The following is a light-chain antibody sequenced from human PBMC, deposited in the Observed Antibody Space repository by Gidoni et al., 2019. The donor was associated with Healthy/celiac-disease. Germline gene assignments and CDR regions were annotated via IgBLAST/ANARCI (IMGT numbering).Light chain of an antibody. Sequence: DIVMTQSPDSLAVSLGERATINCKSSQSVLYSSNNKNYVAWYQQKPGQPPKLLIYWASTRESGVPDRFSGSGSGTYFTPTCSSLQAEDVAVYYCQQYYSTPWTFXXXTKVEIK. CDR3: QQYYSTPWT. CDR2: WAS. J-gene: IGKJ1*01. CDR1: QSVLYSSNNKNY. V-gene: IGKV4-1*01.